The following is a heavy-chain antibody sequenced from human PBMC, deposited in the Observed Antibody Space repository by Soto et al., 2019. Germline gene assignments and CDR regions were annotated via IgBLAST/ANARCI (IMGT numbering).Heavy chain of an antibody. Sequence: ASVKVSCKASGGTFSSYAISWVRHAPGQGLEWMGRIIPILGIANYAQKFQGRVTITADKSTSTAYMELSSLRSEDTAVYYCARERPKDIVVVPAAINWYFDLWGRGTLVTVSS. V-gene: IGHV1-69*04. CDR3: ARERPKDIVVVPAAINWYFDL. CDR1: GGTFSSYA. CDR2: IIPILGIA. J-gene: IGHJ2*01. D-gene: IGHD2-2*01.